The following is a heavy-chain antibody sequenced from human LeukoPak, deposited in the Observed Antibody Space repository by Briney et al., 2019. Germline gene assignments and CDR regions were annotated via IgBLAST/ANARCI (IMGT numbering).Heavy chain of an antibody. J-gene: IGHJ4*02. CDR3: ARGGAGDFDY. D-gene: IGHD1-26*01. Sequence: PGGSLRLSCAASGFTFSSYSMNWVRQAPGKGLEWVSSIISFSSYIYYAASVKGRFTISRDNGKNSLYLQMNSLRAEDTAVYYCARGGAGDFDYWGQGTLVTVSS. V-gene: IGHV3-21*01. CDR1: GFTFSSYS. CDR2: IISFSSYI.